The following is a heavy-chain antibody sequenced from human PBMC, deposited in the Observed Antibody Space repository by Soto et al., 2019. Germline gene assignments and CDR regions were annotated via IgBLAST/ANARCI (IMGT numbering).Heavy chain of an antibody. CDR2: IIPIFGTA. CDR3: ASVVTATLPFDY. CDR1: GGTFSSYA. V-gene: IGHV1-69*06. J-gene: IGHJ4*02. Sequence: SVKVSCKASGGTFSSYAISWVRQAPGQGLEWMGGIIPIFGTANYAQKFQGRVTITADKSTSTAYMELSSLRSEDTAVYYCASVVTATLPFDYWGQGTLVTVSS. D-gene: IGHD2-21*02.